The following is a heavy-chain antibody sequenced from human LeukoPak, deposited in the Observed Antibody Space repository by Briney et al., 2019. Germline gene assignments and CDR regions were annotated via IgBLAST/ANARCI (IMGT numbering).Heavy chain of an antibody. Sequence: GGSLRLSCAASGFTFSSYAMRWVRQAPGKGLEWVAVISYDGSNKYYADSVKGRFTISRDNSKNTLYLQMNSLRAEDTAMYYCARDLRRDYDILTLWDYWGQGTLVSVSS. CDR2: ISYDGSNK. J-gene: IGHJ4*02. V-gene: IGHV3-30-3*01. CDR3: ARDLRRDYDILTLWDY. CDR1: GFTFSSYA. D-gene: IGHD3-9*01.